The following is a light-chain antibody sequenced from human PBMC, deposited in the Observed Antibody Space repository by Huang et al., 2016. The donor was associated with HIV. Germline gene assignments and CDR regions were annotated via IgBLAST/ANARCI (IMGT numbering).Light chain of an antibody. Sequence: DIQMTQSPSSLSASVEDRVRITCRASQNINSHLNWYQHKTGKAPKFLIYAASSLQSGVPSRFSGNGSGTDFTLTISSLQPEDFGTYYCQQSFSSPITFGPGTRLHIK. CDR1: QNINSH. CDR2: AAS. J-gene: IGKJ3*01. V-gene: IGKV1-39*01. CDR3: QQSFSSPIT.